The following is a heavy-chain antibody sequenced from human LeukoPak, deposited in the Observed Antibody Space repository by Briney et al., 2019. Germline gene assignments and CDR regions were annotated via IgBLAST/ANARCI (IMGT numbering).Heavy chain of an antibody. CDR3: ARSRRLQTYYFDY. Sequence: GGSLRLSCAASGVTLSTYAMSWARQAPGKGLEWVAVISYDGSNKYYADSVKGRFTISRDNSKNTLYLQMNSLRAEDTAVYYCARSRRLQTYYFDYWGQGTLVTVSS. CDR2: ISYDGSNK. V-gene: IGHV3-30-3*01. J-gene: IGHJ4*02. CDR1: GVTLSTYA. D-gene: IGHD5-12*01.